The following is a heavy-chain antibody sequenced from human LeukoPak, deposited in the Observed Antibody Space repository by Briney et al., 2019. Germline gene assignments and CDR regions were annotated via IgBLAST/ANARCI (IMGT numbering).Heavy chain of an antibody. D-gene: IGHD3-22*01. CDR1: GFTFSDYY. CDR3: AKDITRYYYDSQKAY. J-gene: IGHJ4*02. V-gene: IGHV3-23*01. CDR2: ISGSGGST. Sequence: GGSLRLSCAASGFTFSDYYMSWIRQAPGKGLEWVSAISGSGGSTYYADSVKGRFTISRDNSKNTLYLQMNSLRAEDTAVYYCAKDITRYYYDSQKAYWGQGTLVTVSS.